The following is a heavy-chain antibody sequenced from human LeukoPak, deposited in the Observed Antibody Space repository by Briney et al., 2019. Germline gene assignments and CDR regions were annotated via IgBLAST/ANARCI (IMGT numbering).Heavy chain of an antibody. J-gene: IGHJ6*02. CDR2: IIPILGIA. CDR1: GGTFSSYA. D-gene: IGHD2-15*01. Sequence: ASVKVSCKASGGTFSSYAISWVRQAPGQGLEWMGRIIPILGIANYAQKFQGRFTITADKSTSTAYMELSSLRSEDTAVYYCAREAVVVAAMGPYYYYYGMDVWGQGTTVTVSS. CDR3: AREAVVVAAMGPYYYYYGMDV. V-gene: IGHV1-69*04.